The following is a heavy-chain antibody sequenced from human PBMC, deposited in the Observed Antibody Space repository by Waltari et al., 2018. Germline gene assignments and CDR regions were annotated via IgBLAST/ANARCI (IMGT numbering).Heavy chain of an antibody. Sequence: EVQLVESGGGLVQPGGSLRLSCAASGFTLSTYQMNWVRQAPGKGLEWVSYISHISSTIYYADSVKGRFTISRDNAENSLYLQMNSLRAEDTAIYYCARSHYDSGRYGDNWGQGALVTVSS. CDR1: GFTLSTYQ. CDR3: ARSHYDSGRYGDN. CDR2: ISHISSTI. J-gene: IGHJ4*02. V-gene: IGHV3-48*03. D-gene: IGHD3-16*01.